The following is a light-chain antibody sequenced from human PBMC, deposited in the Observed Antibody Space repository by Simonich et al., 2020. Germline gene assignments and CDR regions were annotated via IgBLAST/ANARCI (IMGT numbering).Light chain of an antibody. Sequence: EIVMTQSPATLSVSPGERATLSCRASQSVSSNLAWYQQKPGQAPRLLIYGASTRATGIPARCSGRGSGTEFTLTISSMQSEDFAVYYCQQYNNWPRRTFGQGTKVEIK. J-gene: IGKJ1*01. V-gene: IGKV3-15*01. CDR1: QSVSSN. CDR3: QQYNNWPRRT. CDR2: GAS.